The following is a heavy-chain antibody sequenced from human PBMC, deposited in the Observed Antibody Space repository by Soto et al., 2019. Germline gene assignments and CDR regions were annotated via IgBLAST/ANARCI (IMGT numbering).Heavy chain of an antibody. V-gene: IGHV1-18*01. J-gene: IGHJ5*02. CDR2: INTYNGNT. D-gene: IGHD6-13*01. CDR3: AREPAAGDWFDP. CDR1: AYSFTSYG. Sequence: QVQLVQSGAEVKKPGASVKVSCKASAYSFTSYGITWVRQAPGQGLEWMGWINTYNGNTNYAQKLQGRVTMTTDTSTSTAYMELRSLRSDDTAVYYCAREPAAGDWFDPWGQGTLVTVSS.